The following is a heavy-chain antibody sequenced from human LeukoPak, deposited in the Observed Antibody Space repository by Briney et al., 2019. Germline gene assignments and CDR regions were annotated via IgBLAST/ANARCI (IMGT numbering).Heavy chain of an antibody. CDR3: ARDIGDYSFDY. V-gene: IGHV4-59*01. D-gene: IGHD4-17*01. CDR2: IYYSGST. Sequence: PSETLSLTCTVSGGSISSYYWSWIRQPPGKGLEWIGYIYYSGSTNYNPSLKSRVTISVDTSKNQFSLKLSSVTAADTAVYYCARDIGDYSFDYWAREPWSPSPQ. CDR1: GGSISSYY. J-gene: IGHJ4*02.